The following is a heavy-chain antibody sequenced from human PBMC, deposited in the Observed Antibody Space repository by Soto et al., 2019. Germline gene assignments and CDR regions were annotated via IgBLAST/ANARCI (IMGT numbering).Heavy chain of an antibody. V-gene: IGHV4-59*01. Sequence: SETLSLTCTVSGGSISTYYWSWIRQPPGKGLEWIGYIYYSGNTDYNPSLKSRVTISVDTSKNQFSLKLSSVTAADTARYYCARITYSTRWYWMDYWGQGTQVTVSS. J-gene: IGHJ4*02. CDR3: ARITYSTRWYWMDY. CDR1: GGSISTYY. D-gene: IGHD6-13*01. CDR2: IYYSGNT.